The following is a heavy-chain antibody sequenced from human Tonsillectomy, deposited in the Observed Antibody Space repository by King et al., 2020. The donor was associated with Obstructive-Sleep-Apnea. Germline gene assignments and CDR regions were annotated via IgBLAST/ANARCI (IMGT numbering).Heavy chain of an antibody. Sequence: VQLQESGPGLVKPSETLSLTCTVSGGSISSYYWSWIRQPPGEGLELSGYVYYSGRTNYNPSLQSRVTISVDTSTKQFSLKLSSVTAADTAVYYCAISVDTAMVFDYWGQGTLVTVSS. D-gene: IGHD5-18*01. V-gene: IGHV4-59*08. CDR1: GGSISSYY. J-gene: IGHJ4*02. CDR2: VYYSGRT. CDR3: AISVDTAMVFDY.